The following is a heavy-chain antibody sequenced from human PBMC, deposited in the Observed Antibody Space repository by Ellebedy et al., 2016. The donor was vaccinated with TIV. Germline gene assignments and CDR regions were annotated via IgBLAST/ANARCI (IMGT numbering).Heavy chain of an antibody. CDR1: GFTFNKYA. Sequence: GESLKISCAASGFTFNKYAMSWVRQAPGKGLEWVSTISHNGSRTYYANSVEGRFVIPRDNSKRTVYLKMNSLRVEDTAVYYCAKGRGGGSDSSAPRYYFDSWGLGTLVTVSS. J-gene: IGHJ4*02. CDR2: ISHNGSRT. CDR3: AKGRGGGSDSSAPRYYFDS. D-gene: IGHD6-19*01. V-gene: IGHV3-23*01.